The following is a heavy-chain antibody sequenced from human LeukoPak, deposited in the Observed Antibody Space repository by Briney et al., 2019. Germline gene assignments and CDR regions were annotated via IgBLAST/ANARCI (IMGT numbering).Heavy chain of an antibody. J-gene: IGHJ5*02. Sequence: PGGSLRLSCAASGFTFSSYAMSWVRQAPGKGLEWVSAISGSSSYIYYADSVKGRFTISRDNAKNSLYLQMNSLRAEDTAVYYCARVEWWFDPWGQGTLVTVSS. D-gene: IGHD3-3*01. V-gene: IGHV3-21*01. CDR2: ISGSSSYI. CDR1: GFTFSSYA. CDR3: ARVEWWFDP.